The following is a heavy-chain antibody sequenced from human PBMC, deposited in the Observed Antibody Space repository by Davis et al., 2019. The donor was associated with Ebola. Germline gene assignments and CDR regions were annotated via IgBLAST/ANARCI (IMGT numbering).Heavy chain of an antibody. J-gene: IGHJ1*01. D-gene: IGHD3-22*01. V-gene: IGHV5-51*01. CDR3: ARRMGYYYDSSGYVFQH. CDR1: GYSFTSYW. CDR2: IYPADSNT. Sequence: GESLKISCKGSGYSFTSYWIGWVRQMPGKGLEWMGIIYPADSNTRYSPSFQGHVTISADKSISTAYLQWSSLKASDTAMYYCARRMGYYYDSSGYVFQHWGQGTLVTVSS.